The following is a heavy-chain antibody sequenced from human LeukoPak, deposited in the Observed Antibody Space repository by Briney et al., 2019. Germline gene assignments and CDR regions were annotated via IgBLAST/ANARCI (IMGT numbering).Heavy chain of an antibody. J-gene: IGHJ6*02. CDR3: ARDSRVRGRAGSPYGMDV. CDR1: GGSISSGGYY. CDR2: IYYSGST. V-gene: IGHV4-31*03. D-gene: IGHD1-14*01. Sequence: PSQTLSLTCTVSGGSISSGGYYWSWIRQHPGKGLEWIGYIYYSGSTYYNPSLKSRVTISVDTSKNQFSLKLSSVTAADTAVYYCARDSRVRGRAGSPYGMDVWGQGTTVTVSS.